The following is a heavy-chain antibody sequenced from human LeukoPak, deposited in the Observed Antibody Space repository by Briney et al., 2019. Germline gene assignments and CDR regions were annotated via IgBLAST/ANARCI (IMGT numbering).Heavy chain of an antibody. Sequence: SGGSLRLSCAASGFTLSSYAMSWVRQGPGKGLEWVSAISVSGNTYHADSVKGRFTISRDSSKNTLYLQMNSLRAEDAAVYYCAKGVVVAPDVTPFDYWGQGTLVTVSS. CDR2: ISVSGNT. CDR1: GFTLSSYA. J-gene: IGHJ4*02. CDR3: AKGVVVAPDVTPFDY. D-gene: IGHD2-2*01. V-gene: IGHV3-23*01.